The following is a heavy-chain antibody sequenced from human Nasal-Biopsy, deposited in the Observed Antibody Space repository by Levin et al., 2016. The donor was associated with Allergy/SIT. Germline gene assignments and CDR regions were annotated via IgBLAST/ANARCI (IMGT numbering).Heavy chain of an antibody. CDR3: AKGTAEHAYDSTVFFSHYFDS. D-gene: IGHD3-22*01. CDR1: GFTFDDYG. Sequence: SLKISCVASGFTFDDYGMHWVRQGPGKGLEWVAGITWNSGSLGYAESVKDRFTISRDNVSQSLFLQMSNLRPEDTALYYCAKGTAEHAYDSTVFFSHYFDSWGQGVLVSVSS. J-gene: IGHJ4*02. V-gene: IGHV3-9*01. CDR2: ITWNSGSL.